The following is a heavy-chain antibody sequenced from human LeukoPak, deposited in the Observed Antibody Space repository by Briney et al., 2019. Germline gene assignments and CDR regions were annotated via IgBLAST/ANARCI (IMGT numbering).Heavy chain of an antibody. Sequence: GESLKISCKGSGYRFTSYWIAWVRQMPGKGLEWMGIIYPGDSDTRYSPSFQGQVNISADKSISTAYLQWSSLKASDTAMYYCARQVAYYDILTGYSSLWYFDYWGQGTLVTVSS. V-gene: IGHV5-51*01. CDR3: ARQVAYYDILTGYSSLWYFDY. CDR1: GYRFTSYW. CDR2: IYPGDSDT. D-gene: IGHD3-9*01. J-gene: IGHJ4*02.